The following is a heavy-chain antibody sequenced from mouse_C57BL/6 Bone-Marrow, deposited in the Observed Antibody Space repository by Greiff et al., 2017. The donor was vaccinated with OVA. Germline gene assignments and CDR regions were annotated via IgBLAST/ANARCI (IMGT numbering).Heavy chain of an antibody. D-gene: IGHD1-1*01. CDR3: ARGNFGSSFYAMDD. CDR1: GFNIKNTY. V-gene: IGHV14-3*01. J-gene: IGHJ4*01. CDR2: IDPANDNT. Sequence: EVQLQQSVAELVRPGASVKLSCTASGFNIKNTYMHWVKQRPEQGLEWIGRIDPANDNTKYAPKSQGKATMTADTSSNTAYLQLSSLSSEDTAVYCCARGNFGSSFYAMDDWGQGTSVTVSS.